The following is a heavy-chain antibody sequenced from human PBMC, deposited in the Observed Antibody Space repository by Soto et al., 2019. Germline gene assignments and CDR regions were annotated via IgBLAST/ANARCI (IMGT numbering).Heavy chain of an antibody. D-gene: IGHD1-26*01. CDR3: ARDGVGATTFFGYFDY. V-gene: IGHV3-33*01. CDR1: GFTFSGYG. J-gene: IGHJ4*02. Sequence: QVQLVEFGGGVVQPGRSLRLSCAASGFTFSGYGMHWVRQAPGKGLEWVAITRHDGSNTYYADSVRGRFTISRDNSKKTLYLQMDSLRAEDTAVYYCARDGVGATTFFGYFDYWGQGTLVTVSS. CDR2: TRHDGSNT.